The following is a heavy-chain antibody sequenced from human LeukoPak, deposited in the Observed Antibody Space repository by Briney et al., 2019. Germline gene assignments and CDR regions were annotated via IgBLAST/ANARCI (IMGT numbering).Heavy chain of an antibody. D-gene: IGHD6-19*01. CDR2: ISGNGGST. CDR1: GFTFSSYA. V-gene: IGHV3-23*01. Sequence: GGSLRLSCAASGFTFSSYAMSWVRQAPGKGLEWVSAISGNGGSTYYADSVKGRFTISRDNAKNSLYLQMNSLRAEDTAVYYCARGGSSGWYFFYFDYWGQGTLVTVSS. CDR3: ARGGSSGWYFFYFDY. J-gene: IGHJ4*02.